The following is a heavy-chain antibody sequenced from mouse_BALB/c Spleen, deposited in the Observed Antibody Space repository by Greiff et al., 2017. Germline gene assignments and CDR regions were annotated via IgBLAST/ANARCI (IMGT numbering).Heavy chain of an antibody. Sequence: VQLQQSGPELVKPGASVKMSCKASGYTFTSYVMHWVKQKPGQGLEWIGYINPYNDGTKYNEKFKGKATLTSDKSSSTAYMELSSLTSEDSAVYYCARDYYGSSYGTYFDYWGQGTTLTVSS. D-gene: IGHD1-1*01. CDR2: INPYNDGT. V-gene: IGHV1-14*01. J-gene: IGHJ2*01. CDR1: GYTFTSYV. CDR3: ARDYYGSSYGTYFDY.